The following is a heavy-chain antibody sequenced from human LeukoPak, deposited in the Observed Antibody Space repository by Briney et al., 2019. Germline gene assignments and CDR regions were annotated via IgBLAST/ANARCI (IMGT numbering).Heavy chain of an antibody. CDR2: INPNSGGT. CDR1: GYTFTGYY. D-gene: IGHD3-9*01. Sequence: ASVKVSCKASGYTFTGYYMHWVRQAPGQGLEWMGWINPNSGGTNYAQKFQGRVTMTRDTSISTAYMELSRLRSEDTAVYYCATVRYFDWALDYWGQGTLVTVSS. CDR3: ATVRYFDWALDY. V-gene: IGHV1-2*02. J-gene: IGHJ4*02.